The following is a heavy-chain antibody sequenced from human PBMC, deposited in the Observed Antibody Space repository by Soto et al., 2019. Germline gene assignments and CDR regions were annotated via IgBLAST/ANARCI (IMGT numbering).Heavy chain of an antibody. CDR3: AKDGQELVPSHWFDP. J-gene: IGHJ5*02. Sequence: GGSLRLSCTASGVNFNNYAMSWVRQAPGGGLEWVSSITGSGLNTYYADSVKGRFTISRDNSRNTLYLQMNSLRAEDTALYYCAKDGQELVPSHWFDPWGQGTLVTVSS. D-gene: IGHD6-13*01. CDR2: ITGSGLNT. V-gene: IGHV3-23*01. CDR1: GVNFNNYA.